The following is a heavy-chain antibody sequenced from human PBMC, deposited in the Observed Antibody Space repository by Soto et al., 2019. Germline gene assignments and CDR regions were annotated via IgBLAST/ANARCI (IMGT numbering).Heavy chain of an antibody. CDR3: VRHEASIYNYYGMDV. CDR2: IDPSDSQT. V-gene: IGHV5-10-1*01. J-gene: IGHJ6*02. Sequence: GESLKISCKGSGYSFAGYWITWVRQKPGKGLEWMGRIDPSDSQTYYSPSFRGHVTISADKSITTAYLQWSSLKASDTAIYYCVRHEASIYNYYGMDVWGQGTTVTVSS. D-gene: IGHD6-6*01. CDR1: GYSFAGYW.